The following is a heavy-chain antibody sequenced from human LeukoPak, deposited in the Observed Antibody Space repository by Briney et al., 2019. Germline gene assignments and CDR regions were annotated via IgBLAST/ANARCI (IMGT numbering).Heavy chain of an antibody. D-gene: IGHD5-12*01. CDR3: ARERGGFGGYLPYYYLDV. CDR2: ISGSSGTI. V-gene: IGHV3-48*04. J-gene: IGHJ6*03. Sequence: GGSLRLSCAGTGFPFSNFGMNWVRQAPGKGLECVSFISGSSGTIYYADSVKGRFTISRDNTKNSLYLQMNSLRAEDTAIYYCARERGGFGGYLPYYYLDVWGKGTTVTVSS. CDR1: GFPFSNFG.